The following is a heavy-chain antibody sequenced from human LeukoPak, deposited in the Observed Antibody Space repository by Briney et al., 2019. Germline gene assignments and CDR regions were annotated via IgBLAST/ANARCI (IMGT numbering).Heavy chain of an antibody. CDR3: ARDEHGSTDY. D-gene: IGHD3-10*01. Sequence: PGGSLRLSCVASGFTFSSNWMHWVRQAPGKGLVGVSHISSDANHKRYADSVKGRFTVARDNAKNTLYLQMNSLRVEDTAVYYCARDEHGSTDYWGQGTLVTVSS. CDR1: GFTFSSNW. V-gene: IGHV3-74*01. J-gene: IGHJ4*02. CDR2: ISSDANHK.